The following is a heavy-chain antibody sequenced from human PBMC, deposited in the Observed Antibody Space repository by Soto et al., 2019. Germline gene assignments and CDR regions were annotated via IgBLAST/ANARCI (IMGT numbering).Heavy chain of an antibody. V-gene: IGHV4-59*01. CDR1: GASIRSFF. CDR2: IYYSVIT. CDR3: ARPSGSYSYYYGMDV. D-gene: IGHD1-26*01. J-gene: IGHJ6*02. Sequence: QVHLQESGPGLVKPSETLSLTCTVSGASIRSFFWTWIRQPPGRGLDWIGNIYYSVITNYNPSLKNRVTMSVDKSKNQFSLMLTSVTAADTAVYYCARPSGSYSYYYGMDVWGQGTTVTVSS.